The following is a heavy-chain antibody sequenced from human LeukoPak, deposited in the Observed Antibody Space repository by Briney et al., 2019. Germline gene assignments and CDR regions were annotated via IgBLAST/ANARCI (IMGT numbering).Heavy chain of an antibody. D-gene: IGHD6-13*01. J-gene: IGHJ3*02. Sequence: SVKVSCKASGGTFSSSGISWVRQAPGQGLEWMGGIIPIFRTTNYAQNFQGRVTITADTSTSTAYMELGSLRSDDTAVYYCARVHSSSWYGDAFDIWGQGTMVTVSS. CDR3: ARVHSSSWYGDAFDI. CDR1: GGTFSSSG. V-gene: IGHV1-69*06. CDR2: IIPIFRTT.